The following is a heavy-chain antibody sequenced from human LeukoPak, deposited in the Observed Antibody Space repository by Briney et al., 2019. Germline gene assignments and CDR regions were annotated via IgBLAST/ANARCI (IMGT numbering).Heavy chain of an antibody. CDR1: RGSISTYY. CDR3: ARRRTTGTTGYFDY. CDR2: ISTSEST. D-gene: IGHD1-1*01. Sequence: PPETLSLTCTISRGSISTYYWSWIRQPPGKGLEWIGYISTSESTNYNPSLKSRITISVDTSKNQFSLNLSSVTAADTAVYYCARRRTTGTTGYFDYWGQETLVTVSS. V-gene: IGHV4-4*09. J-gene: IGHJ4*02.